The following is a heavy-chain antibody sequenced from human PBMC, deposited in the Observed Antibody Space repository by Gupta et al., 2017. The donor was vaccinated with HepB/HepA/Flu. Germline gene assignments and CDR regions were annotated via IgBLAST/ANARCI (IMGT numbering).Heavy chain of an antibody. CDR3: ARESPLITIFGVVGASDAFDI. Sequence: HVQLQESGPGLVKPSETLSLTCTVSGGPISSYSWSWILPPARKGLEWIGRIYTSGSTNYNPSLKSRVTMSVDTSKNQFSLKLSSVTAADTAVYYCARESPLITIFGVVGASDAFDIWGQGTMVTVSS. D-gene: IGHD3-3*01. V-gene: IGHV4-4*07. J-gene: IGHJ3*02. CDR2: IYTSGST. CDR1: GGPISSYS.